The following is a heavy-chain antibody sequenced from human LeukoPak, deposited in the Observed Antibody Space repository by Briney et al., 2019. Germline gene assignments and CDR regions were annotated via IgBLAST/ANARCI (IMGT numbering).Heavy chain of an antibody. CDR3: ARDTSITIFGVVIPFDP. Sequence: SETLSLTCTVSGGSISSYYWSWIRQPAGKGLEWIGRIYTSGSTNYNPSLKSRVTMSVDTSKNQFSLKLSSVTAADTAVYYCARDTSITIFGVVIPFDPWGQGTLVTVSS. J-gene: IGHJ5*02. D-gene: IGHD3-3*01. CDR2: IYTSGST. CDR1: GGSISSYY. V-gene: IGHV4-4*07.